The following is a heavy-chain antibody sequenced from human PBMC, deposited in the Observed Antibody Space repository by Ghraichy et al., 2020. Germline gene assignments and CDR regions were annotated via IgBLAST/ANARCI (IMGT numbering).Heavy chain of an antibody. CDR2: ISSSSSTI. CDR3: VREKFQVLLYVGGWFDP. CDR1: GFTFSSYS. Sequence: GGSLRLSCAASGFTFSSYSMNWVRQAPGKGLEWISYISSSSSTIYYADSVKGRFTISRDNAKNSLYLQMNSLRDEDTAVYYCVREKFQVLLYVGGWFDPWGQGTLVTVSS. J-gene: IGHJ5*02. D-gene: IGHD3-3*01. V-gene: IGHV3-48*02.